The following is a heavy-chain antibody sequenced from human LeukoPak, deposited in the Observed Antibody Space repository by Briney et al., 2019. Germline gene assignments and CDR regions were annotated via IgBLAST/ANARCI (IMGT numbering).Heavy chain of an antibody. J-gene: IGHJ4*02. D-gene: IGHD3-22*01. CDR1: GYTFTGYY. CDR3: ARPPNYYDSSGYLGY. Sequence: ASVKVSCKASGYTFTGYYMHWVRQAPGQGLEWMGWINPNSGGTNYAQKFQGRVTMTTDTSTSTAYMELRSLRSDDTAVYYCARPPNYYDSSGYLGYWGQGTLVTVSS. CDR2: INPNSGGT. V-gene: IGHV1-2*02.